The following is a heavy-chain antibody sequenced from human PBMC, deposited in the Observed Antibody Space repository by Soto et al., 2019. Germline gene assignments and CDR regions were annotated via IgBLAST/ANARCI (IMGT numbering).Heavy chain of an antibody. Sequence: QVQLQESGPGLVKPSETLSLTCVVSGGSISSYYWSWIRQPPGKGLECIGYIYYSGNTKYNPSLESRVMISVDMSKNQFSLNLRSVTAADTAVYYCARAPNDYNYRYYGLDVWGQGTTVTVSS. V-gene: IGHV4-59*01. CDR2: IYYSGNT. J-gene: IGHJ6*02. D-gene: IGHD4-4*01. CDR1: GGSISSYY. CDR3: ARAPNDYNYRYYGLDV.